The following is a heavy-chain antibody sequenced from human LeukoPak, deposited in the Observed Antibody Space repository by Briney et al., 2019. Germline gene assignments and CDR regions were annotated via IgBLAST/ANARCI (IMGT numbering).Heavy chain of an antibody. Sequence: SVKVSCKASGGSFSTCISNWVRQAPGQGLEWMGGIIPIFGTTTYAQRFQGRVTITAGESLSTAYMELSSLQSEDTAEYFSAKGLHGSHGADLFHIWRQGTTDTVSS. J-gene: IGHJ3*02. CDR1: GGSFSTCI. CDR3: AKGLHGSHGADLFHI. CDR2: IIPIFGTT. V-gene: IGHV1-69*13. D-gene: IGHD5-24*01.